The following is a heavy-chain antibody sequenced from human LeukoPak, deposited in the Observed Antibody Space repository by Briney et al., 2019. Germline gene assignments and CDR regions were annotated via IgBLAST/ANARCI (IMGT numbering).Heavy chain of an antibody. Sequence: GGSLRLSCAASGFTFSSYEMNWVRQAPGKRPEWVSYISNSGSILYYADSVRGRFTISRDNPKNSLFLQMDSLRAEDTAVYYCTQGMNYDSSAYWHQHWGQGTLVTVSS. D-gene: IGHD3-22*01. CDR2: ISNSGSIL. J-gene: IGHJ1*01. CDR1: GFTFSSYE. CDR3: TQGMNYDSSAYWHQH. V-gene: IGHV3-48*03.